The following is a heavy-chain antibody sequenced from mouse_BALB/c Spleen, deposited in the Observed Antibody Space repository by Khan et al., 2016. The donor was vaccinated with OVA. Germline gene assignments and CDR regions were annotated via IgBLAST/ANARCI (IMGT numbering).Heavy chain of an antibody. CDR2: IDPENGNT. CDR3: PRSILLYFDY. Sequence: VQLQQSGAELVRPGALVKLSCNASGFNINDYYIHWVKQRPEQGLEWIGWIDPENGNTVTDSRFQGKASITADTSSNTAYLQLSSLTSEDTAVYYGPRSILLYFDYWGQGTTLTVSS. J-gene: IGHJ2*01. V-gene: IGHV14-1*02. D-gene: IGHD2-3*01. CDR1: GFNINDYY.